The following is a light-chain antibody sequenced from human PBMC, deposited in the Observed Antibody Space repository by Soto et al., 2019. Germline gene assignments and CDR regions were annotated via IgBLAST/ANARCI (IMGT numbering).Light chain of an antibody. CDR2: DVT. CDR3: SSYTNRNTMV. Sequence: QSALTQPASVSGSPGQSITIFCTGTSSDIGGYNYVSWYQQRPGKPPKLMIYDVTNRTSGVSNRYSGSKSGSTASLTISGLQAEDEGDYYCSSYTNRNTMVFGGGTKLTVL. CDR1: SSDIGGYNY. V-gene: IGLV2-14*03. J-gene: IGLJ3*02.